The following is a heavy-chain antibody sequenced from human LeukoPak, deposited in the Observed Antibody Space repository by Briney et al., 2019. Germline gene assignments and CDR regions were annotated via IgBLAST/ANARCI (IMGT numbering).Heavy chain of an antibody. D-gene: IGHD3-9*01. CDR3: ARGQGDILTGANWFDP. V-gene: IGHV1-69*05. CDR1: GGTFSSYA. Sequence: SVKVSCKASGGTFSSYAISWVRQAPGQGLEWMGGIIPIFGTANYAQKFQGRVTITTDESTSTAYMELSSLRSEDTAVYYCARGQGDILTGANWFDPWGQGTLVTVSS. J-gene: IGHJ5*02. CDR2: IIPIFGTA.